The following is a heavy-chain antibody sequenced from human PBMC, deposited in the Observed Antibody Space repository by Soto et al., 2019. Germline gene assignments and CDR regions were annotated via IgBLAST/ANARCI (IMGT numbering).Heavy chain of an antibody. CDR2: ISYDGSNK. V-gene: IGHV3-30-3*01. Sequence: GGSLRLSCAASGFTFSSYAMHWVRQAPGKGLEWVAVISYDGSNKYYADSVKGRFTISRDNSKNTLYLQMNSLRAEDTAVYYCARDIAARPRLVGMDVWGQGTTVTVSS. J-gene: IGHJ6*02. D-gene: IGHD6-6*01. CDR3: ARDIAARPRLVGMDV. CDR1: GFTFSSYA.